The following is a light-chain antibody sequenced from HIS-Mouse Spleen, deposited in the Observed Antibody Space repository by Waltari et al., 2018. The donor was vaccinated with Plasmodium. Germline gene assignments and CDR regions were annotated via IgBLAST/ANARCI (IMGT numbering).Light chain of an antibody. CDR3: QQYNNWSFT. CDR1: QSVSNN. Sequence: EIVMTQSPATLSVSPGERATISCRASQSVSNNLAWYQQKPGQAPRLLIYGASTRATGIPARFSGSGSGTEFTLTISSLQSEDFAVYYCQQYNNWSFTFGPGTKVDIK. CDR2: GAS. V-gene: IGKV3-15*01. J-gene: IGKJ3*01.